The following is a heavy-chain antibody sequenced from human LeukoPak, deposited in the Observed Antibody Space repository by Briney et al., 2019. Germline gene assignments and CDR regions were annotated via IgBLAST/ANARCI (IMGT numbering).Heavy chain of an antibody. CDR1: GFTFSSYS. J-gene: IGHJ4*02. V-gene: IGHV3-21*04. CDR3: AKDGVVRGLGPYYFDS. D-gene: IGHD3-10*01. Sequence: KSGGSLRLSCAASGFTFSSYSMNWVRQAPGKGLEWVSSISSSSSYIYYADSVKGRFTISRDNAKNSLYLQMNSLKAEDTAVYYCAKDGVVRGLGPYYFDSWGQGSLVTVSS. CDR2: ISSSSSYI.